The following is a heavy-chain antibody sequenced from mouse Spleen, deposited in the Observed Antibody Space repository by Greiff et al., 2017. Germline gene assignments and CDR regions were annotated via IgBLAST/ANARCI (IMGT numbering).Heavy chain of an antibody. Sequence: VKLVESGAELVKPGASVKLSCKASGYTFSSYDINWVRQRPELGLEWVGWIFPGDGSTKYNEKFKGKATLTTDKSSSTAYMQLSRLTSEDTAVYFCARWLPYWYFDDWGAGTTVTVSS. J-gene: IGHJ1*01. CDR3: ARWLPYWYFDD. D-gene: IGHD2-2*01. CDR1: GYTFSSYD. V-gene: IGHV1-85*01. CDR2: IFPGDGST.